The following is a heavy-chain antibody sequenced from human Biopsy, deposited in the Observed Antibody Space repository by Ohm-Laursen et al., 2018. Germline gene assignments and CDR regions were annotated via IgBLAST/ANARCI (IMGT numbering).Heavy chain of an antibody. CDR1: GGSISSNYYY. D-gene: IGHD2-15*01. V-gene: IGHV4-39*01. Sequence: GTLSLTCTVSGGSISSNYYYWGWIRQPPGKGLEWIGSIYYRGNTNYNPSLKSRVTISVDTSKNQFSLKLSSATAADTAVFYCARHGYQGYCTGGSCVDYWGQGALVTVSS. J-gene: IGHJ4*02. CDR3: ARHGYQGYCTGGSCVDY. CDR2: IYYRGNT.